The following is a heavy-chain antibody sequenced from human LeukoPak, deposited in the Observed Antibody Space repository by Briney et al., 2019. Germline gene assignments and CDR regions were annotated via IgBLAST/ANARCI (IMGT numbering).Heavy chain of an antibody. V-gene: IGHV3-13*01. CDR3: AKDKNDNDAFDI. J-gene: IGHJ3*02. CDR2: IGTAGDT. Sequence: GGSLRLSCAASGFTFSSYDMHWVRQATGKGLEWVSAIGTAGDTYYPGSVKGRFTISRENAKNSLYLQMNSLRAEDTAVYYCAKDKNDNDAFDIWGQGTMVTVSS. CDR1: GFTFSSYD.